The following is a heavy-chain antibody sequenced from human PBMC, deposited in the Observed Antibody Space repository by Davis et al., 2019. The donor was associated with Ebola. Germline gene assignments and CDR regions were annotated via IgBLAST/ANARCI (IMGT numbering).Heavy chain of an antibody. CDR3: ARIWRRNWNPPRDY. V-gene: IGHV5-10-1*01. CDR2: IDPSDSYP. D-gene: IGHD1-1*01. CDR1: GYSFTGYW. J-gene: IGHJ4*02. Sequence: PGGSLRLSCKASGYSFTGYWISWVRQKSGKGLEWMGRIDPSDSYPAYNPSFEGHVTISVDKSSSTVYLLWSSLKASDTAMYYCARIWRRNWNPPRDYWGQGTLVTVSS.